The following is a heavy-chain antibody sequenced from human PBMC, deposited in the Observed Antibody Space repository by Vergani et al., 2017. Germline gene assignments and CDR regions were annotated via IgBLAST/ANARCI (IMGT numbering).Heavy chain of an antibody. Sequence: QEQLVQSGAEVRKPGASVKVSCKASGYNFTSFDINWVRLATGQGLEWMGWMNPKSGNTAYAAKFQGRITMTRDSSTDTAYMEMKSLRSEDTAIYFCARGVLDSKYRHNWFVPWGQGTVVTVSS. V-gene: IGHV1-8*01. CDR3: ARGVLDSKYRHNWFVP. CDR1: GYNFTSFD. CDR2: MNPKSGNT. D-gene: IGHD3/OR15-3a*01. J-gene: IGHJ5*02.